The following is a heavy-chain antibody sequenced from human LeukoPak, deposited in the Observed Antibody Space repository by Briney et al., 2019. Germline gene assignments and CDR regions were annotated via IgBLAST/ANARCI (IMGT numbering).Heavy chain of an antibody. CDR1: GFSFSSSW. CDR2: ITSDGRTT. D-gene: IGHD1-1*01. J-gene: IGHJ4*02. Sequence: GGSLRPSCAASGFSFSSSWMHWFRQGPGKGLVWVSRITSDGRTTIYADSVKGRFTISRDNAKNSLYLQMNSLRAEDTAVYYCARGGSWNRPFDYWGQGTLVTVSS. V-gene: IGHV3-74*01. CDR3: ARGGSWNRPFDY.